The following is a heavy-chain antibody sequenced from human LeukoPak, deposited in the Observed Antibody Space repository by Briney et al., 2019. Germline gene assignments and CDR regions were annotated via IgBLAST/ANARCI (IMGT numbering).Heavy chain of an antibody. CDR1: GGSISSSSYY. CDR2: IYYSGST. Sequence: PSETLSLTCTVSGGSISSSSYYWGWIRQPPGKGLEWIGSIYYSGSTYYNPSLKSRVTISVDTSKNQFFLKLSSVTAADTAVYYCARQQYSSSPFDPWGQGTLVTVSS. CDR3: ARQQYSSSPFDP. J-gene: IGHJ5*02. V-gene: IGHV4-39*01. D-gene: IGHD6-13*01.